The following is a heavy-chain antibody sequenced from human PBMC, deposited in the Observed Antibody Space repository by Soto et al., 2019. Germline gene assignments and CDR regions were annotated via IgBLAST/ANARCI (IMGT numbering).Heavy chain of an antibody. Sequence: QLQLQESGPGLVKPSETLSLTCTVSGGSISSSSYYWGWIRQPPGKGLEWIGSIYYSGSTYYNPSLKSRVTISVDTSKNQFSLKLSSVTAADTAVYYCARYYGSGCYFYFDYWGQGTLVTVSS. J-gene: IGHJ4*02. CDR2: IYYSGST. CDR3: ARYYGSGCYFYFDY. V-gene: IGHV4-39*01. D-gene: IGHD3-10*01. CDR1: GGSISSSSYY.